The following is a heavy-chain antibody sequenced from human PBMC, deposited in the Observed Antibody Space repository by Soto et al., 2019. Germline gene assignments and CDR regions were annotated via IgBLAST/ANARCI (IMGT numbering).Heavy chain of an antibody. D-gene: IGHD5-18*01. CDR3: ARGRGYSYGYFNWFDP. CDR2: IIPILGIA. CDR1: GGTFSSYT. J-gene: IGHJ5*02. V-gene: IGHV1-69*02. Sequence: QVQLVQSGAEVKQPGSSVKVSCKASGGTFSSYTISWVRQAPGQGLEWMGRIIPILGIANYAQKFQGRVTITADKSTSTAYMELSSLRSEDTAVYYCARGRGYSYGYFNWFDPWGQGTLVTVSS.